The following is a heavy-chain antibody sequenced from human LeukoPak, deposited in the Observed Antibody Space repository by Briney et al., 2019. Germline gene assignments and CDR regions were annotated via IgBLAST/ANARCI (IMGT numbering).Heavy chain of an antibody. J-gene: IGHJ6*03. CDR2: IYYSGST. CDR3: ARGDFCSSTSCYLRPMDV. CDR1: GGSISDYY. V-gene: IGHV4-59*01. Sequence: SETLSLTCTVSGGSISDYYWSWIRQPPGEGLEWIGYIYYSGSTTYNPSLKSRVTMSVDTSKNQFPLKLSSVTAADTAVYDCARGDFCSSTSCYLRPMDVWGKGTTVTVSS. D-gene: IGHD2-2*01.